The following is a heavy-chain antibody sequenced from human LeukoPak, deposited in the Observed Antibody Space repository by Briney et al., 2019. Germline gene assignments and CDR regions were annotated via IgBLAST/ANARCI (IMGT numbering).Heavy chain of an antibody. CDR1: GFTFSSYG. CDR2: ISYDGSNK. D-gene: IGHD6-13*01. CDR3: AKAGDSSSWYSWFDP. J-gene: IGHJ5*02. V-gene: IGHV3-30*18. Sequence: GRSLRLSCAASGFTFSSYGMHWVRQAPGKGLEWVAVISYDGSNKYYADSVKGRFTISRDNSKNTLYLQMNSLRAEDTAVYYCAKAGDSSSWYSWFDPWGQGTLVTVSS.